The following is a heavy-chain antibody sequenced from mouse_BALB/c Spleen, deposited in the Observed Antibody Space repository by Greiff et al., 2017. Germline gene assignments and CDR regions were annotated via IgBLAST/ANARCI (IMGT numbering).Heavy chain of an antibody. D-gene: IGHD1-2*01. J-gene: IGHJ1*01. CDR2: IRNKANGYTT. V-gene: IGHV7-3*02. CDR3: ARGNSLLRPHWCFDV. CDR1: GFTFTDYY. Sequence: DVQLVESGGGLVQPGGSLRLSCATSGFTFTDYYMSWVRQPPGKALEWLGFIRNKANGYTTEYSASVKGRFTISRDNSQSILYLQMNTLRAEDSATYYCARGNSLLRPHWCFDVWGAGTTVTVSA.